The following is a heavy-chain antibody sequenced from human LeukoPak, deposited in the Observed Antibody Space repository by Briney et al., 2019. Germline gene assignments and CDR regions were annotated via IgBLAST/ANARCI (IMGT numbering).Heavy chain of an antibody. CDR1: GYTFTSYY. Sequence: ASVTVSCKASGYTFTSYYMHWVRQAPGQGLEWMGIINPSGGSTSYTQKFQGRVTMTRDTSTSTVYMELSSLRSEDTAVYYCARVKSYYYDTSDKDAFDIWGQGTMVTVSS. CDR3: ARVKSYYYDTSDKDAFDI. V-gene: IGHV1-46*01. D-gene: IGHD3-22*01. CDR2: INPSGGST. J-gene: IGHJ3*02.